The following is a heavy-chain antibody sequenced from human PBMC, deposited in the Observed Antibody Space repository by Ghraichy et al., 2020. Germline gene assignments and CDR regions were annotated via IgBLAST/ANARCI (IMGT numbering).Heavy chain of an antibody. CDR3: ARDCSGTSCYSNYHYYGLDV. V-gene: IGHV1-69*13. D-gene: IGHD2-15*01. J-gene: IGHJ6*02. CDR2: IIPMFGTP. CDR1: GGTFDKYA. Sequence: SAKVSCKASGGTFDKYALTWVRQAPGQGLEWMGEIIPMFGTPNYAQKFQGRVTITADESTSTAYMELSGLRSEDTAVYYCARDCSGTSCYSNYHYYGLDVWGQGTTVTVSS.